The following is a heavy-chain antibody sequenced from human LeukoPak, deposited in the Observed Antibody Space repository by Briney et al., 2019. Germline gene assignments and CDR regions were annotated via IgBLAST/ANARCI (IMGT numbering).Heavy chain of an antibody. CDR2: ISGSGGST. CDR3: AKDHGVLRGAFDI. Sequence: GGSLRLSCAASGFTFSSYAMSCVRQAPGKGLEWVSAISGSGGSTYYADSVKGRFTIPRDNSKNTLYLQMNSLRAEDTAVYYCAKDHGVLRGAFDIWGQGTMVTVSS. CDR1: GFTFSSYA. D-gene: IGHD2-8*01. J-gene: IGHJ3*02. V-gene: IGHV3-23*01.